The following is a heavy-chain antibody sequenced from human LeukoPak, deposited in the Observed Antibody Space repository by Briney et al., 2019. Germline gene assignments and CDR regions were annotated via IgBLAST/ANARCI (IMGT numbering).Heavy chain of an antibody. CDR2: INHSGST. CDR3: ARGPDIVVVPADRNWFDP. D-gene: IGHD2-2*01. CDR1: GGSFSGYY. V-gene: IGHV4-34*01. J-gene: IGHJ5*02. Sequence: PSETLSLTCAVYGGSFSGYYWSWIRQPPGKGLEWIGEINHSGSTNYNPSLKSRVTISVDTSKNQFSLKLSSVTAADTAVYYCARGPDIVVVPADRNWFDPWGQGTLVTVSS.